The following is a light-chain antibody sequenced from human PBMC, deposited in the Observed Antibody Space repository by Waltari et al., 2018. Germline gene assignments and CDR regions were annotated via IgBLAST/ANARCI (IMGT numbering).Light chain of an antibody. CDR2: DVS. V-gene: IGLV2-14*01. Sequence: QSALPQPASVSGAPGQAVTIVCAGTSNDVGGYNSVSWYQEHPGQAPRVIIYDVSDRPPWVSDRLSGSKSGNAASLPISWLLAEDEPDYYCSSGASNDVVLFGGGTTLSVL. CDR1: SNDVGGYNS. CDR3: SSGASNDVVL. J-gene: IGLJ2*01.